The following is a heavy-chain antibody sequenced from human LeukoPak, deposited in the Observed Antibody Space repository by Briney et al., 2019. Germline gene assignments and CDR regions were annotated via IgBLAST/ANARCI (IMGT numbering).Heavy chain of an antibody. V-gene: IGHV3-48*01. CDR2: ISSSSSTI. CDR3: AYSSGAGAFDI. Sequence: SGGSLRLSCAASGFTFSSYSMNWVRQAPGKGLEWVSSISSSSSTIYYADSVKGRFTISRDNAKNSLYLQMNSLRAEDTAVYYCAYSSGAGAFDIWGQGTMVTVSS. J-gene: IGHJ3*02. CDR1: GFTFSSYS. D-gene: IGHD6-19*01.